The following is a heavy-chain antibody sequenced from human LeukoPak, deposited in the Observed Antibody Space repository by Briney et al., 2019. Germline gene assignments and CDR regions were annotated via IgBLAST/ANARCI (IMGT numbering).Heavy chain of an antibody. V-gene: IGHV4-39*01. CDR1: GGSISSSSYY. CDR3: ASLGYCSGGSCYSAPYYFDY. J-gene: IGHJ4*02. Sequence: PSEILSLTCTVSGGSISSSSYYWGWIRQPPGKGLEWIGSIYYSGSTYYNPSLKSRVTISVDTSKNQFSLKLSSVTAAGTAVYYCASLGYCSGGSCYSAPYYFDYWGQGTLVTVSS. D-gene: IGHD2-15*01. CDR2: IYYSGST.